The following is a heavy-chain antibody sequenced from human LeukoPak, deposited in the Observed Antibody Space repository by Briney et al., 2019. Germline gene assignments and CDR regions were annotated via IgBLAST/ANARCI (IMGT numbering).Heavy chain of an antibody. D-gene: IGHD3-10*01. CDR1: GYIFAHNG. J-gene: IGHJ6*02. CDR2: ISAYNGDT. V-gene: IGHV1-18*01. CDR3: ARARGYYYGSGSYPDV. Sequence: ASVKVSCKTSGYIFAHNGISWVRQAPGQGPEWMGWISAYNGDTNYAQNFQGRVTMTRDTSTSTVYMELRSLRSDDTAVYYCARARGYYYGSGSYPDVWGQGTTVTVSS.